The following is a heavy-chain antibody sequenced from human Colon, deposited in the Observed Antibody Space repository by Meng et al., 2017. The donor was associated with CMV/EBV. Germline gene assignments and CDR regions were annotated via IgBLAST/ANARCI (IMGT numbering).Heavy chain of an antibody. CDR1: GFSFSRYG. CDR2: ITTASLYT. J-gene: IGHJ4*02. Sequence: GESLKISWAASGFSFSRYGMNWVRQAPGKGLEWVSSITTASLYTHYADSVRGRFTISRDNANSSVYLHMTTLRAEDTAVYYCARAGLRAVEATRSDYWGQGTLVTVSS. V-gene: IGHV3-21*01. CDR3: ARAGLRAVEATRSDY. D-gene: IGHD2-2*01.